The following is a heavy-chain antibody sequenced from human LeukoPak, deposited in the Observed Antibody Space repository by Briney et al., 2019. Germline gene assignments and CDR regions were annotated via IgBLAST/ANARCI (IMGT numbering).Heavy chain of an antibody. CDR1: GFSFSSEN. CDR2: ITGSGSGI. J-gene: IGHJ4*02. Sequence: PGGSLRLSCAASGFSFSSENMNWVRHAPGKGPEWISWITGSGSGIIYADSVKGRFTISRDNAKNSLFLQMNSLRVEDTAVYYCARDKDYGFTYWGQGTLVTVSS. V-gene: IGHV3-48*01. D-gene: IGHD4-17*01. CDR3: ARDKDYGFTY.